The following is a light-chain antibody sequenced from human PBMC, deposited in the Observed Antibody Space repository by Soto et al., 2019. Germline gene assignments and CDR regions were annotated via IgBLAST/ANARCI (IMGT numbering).Light chain of an antibody. CDR3: QVWDSSSEHYV. V-gene: IGLV3-21*04. CDR2: YDR. Sequence: SYELTQPPSVSVAPGKTATIPCGGDSIGSRSVHWYQQKPGQAPVLVIYYDRDRPSGIPERFSGFNSGNTATLTISRVEAGDEADYYCQVWDSSSEHYVFGAGTKLTVL. J-gene: IGLJ1*01. CDR1: SIGSRS.